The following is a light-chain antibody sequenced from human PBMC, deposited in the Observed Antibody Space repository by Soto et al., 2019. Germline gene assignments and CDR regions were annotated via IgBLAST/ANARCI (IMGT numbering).Light chain of an antibody. V-gene: IGLV2-14*01. Sequence: QSALTQPASVSGSPGQSITISCTGTSSDVGGYKFVSWYQQHPGRAPKLMIYEVSNRPSGISNRFSGSKSGNTASLTISGLQAEDEADYYCSSYTTSSPLEVFGTGTTLTVL. J-gene: IGLJ1*01. CDR3: SSYTTSSPLEV. CDR1: SSDVGGYKF. CDR2: EVS.